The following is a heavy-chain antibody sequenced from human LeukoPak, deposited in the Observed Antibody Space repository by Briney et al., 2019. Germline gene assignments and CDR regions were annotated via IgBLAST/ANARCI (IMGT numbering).Heavy chain of an antibody. CDR1: GYTFTGYY. Sequence: ASVKVSCKASGYTFTGYYMHWVRQAPGQGLEWMGWINPNSGGTNYAQKFQGWVTMTRDTSISTAYMELSSLRSEDTAVYYCARNPWEYYYDSSGLSPDAFDIWGQGTMVTVSS. J-gene: IGHJ3*02. CDR3: ARNPWEYYYDSSGLSPDAFDI. D-gene: IGHD3-22*01. CDR2: INPNSGGT. V-gene: IGHV1-2*04.